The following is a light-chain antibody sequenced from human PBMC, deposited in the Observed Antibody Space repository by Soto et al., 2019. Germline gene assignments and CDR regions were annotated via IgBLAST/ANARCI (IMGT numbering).Light chain of an antibody. CDR3: QHRVNGPT. CDR1: QSVSNY. Sequence: EIVLTQSPATLSLSPGERATLSCRAGQSVSNYLGWYQQKSGQAPRLLISDVSNRATGIPDRFSGSGSGTDFTLIISSLEPEDFAVYYCQHRVNGPTFGGGTKVEIK. CDR2: DVS. V-gene: IGKV3-11*01. J-gene: IGKJ4*01.